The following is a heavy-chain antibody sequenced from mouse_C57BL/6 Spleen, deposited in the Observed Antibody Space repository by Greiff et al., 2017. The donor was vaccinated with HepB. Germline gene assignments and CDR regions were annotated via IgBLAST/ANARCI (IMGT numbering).Heavy chain of an antibody. V-gene: IGHV5-4*01. J-gene: IGHJ2*01. CDR2: ISDGGSYT. CDR3: ARDRTGTNYFDY. Sequence: EVKVVESGGGLVKPGGSLKLSCAASGFTFSSYAMSWVRQTPEKRLEWVATISDGGSYTYYPDNVKGRFTISRDNAKNNLYLQMSHLKSEDTAMYYCARDRTGTNYFDYWGQGTTLTVSS. D-gene: IGHD4-1*01. CDR1: GFTFSSYA.